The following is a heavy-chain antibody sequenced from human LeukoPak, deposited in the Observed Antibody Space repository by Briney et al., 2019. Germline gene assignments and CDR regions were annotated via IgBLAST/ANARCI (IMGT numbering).Heavy chain of an antibody. J-gene: IGHJ4*02. CDR3: AVNSPLDY. CDR1: GFSFSHYW. Sequence: GGSLRLSCAASGFSFSHYWMTWVRQAPGKGLEWVANINQDGSEEYYVDSVKGRFTISRDNAKNSLYLQMNSLRAEDTAVYYCAVNSPLDYWGQGTLVTVSS. V-gene: IGHV3-7*01. CDR2: INQDGSEE.